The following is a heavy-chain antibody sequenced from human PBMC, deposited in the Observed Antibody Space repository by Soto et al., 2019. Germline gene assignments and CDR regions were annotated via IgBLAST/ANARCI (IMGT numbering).Heavy chain of an antibody. J-gene: IGHJ4*02. CDR2: VIPIFDTV. V-gene: IGHV1-69*01. Sequence: QVQLVQSGAEVKKPGSSVKVSCKASGGTFSTYAISWVRQAPGQGLEWMGGVIPIFDTVNYAQRFQGRVTITADESTTTAYMEQSSLGSEDTAVYYCAADVGATARAFDYWGQGTLVTVSS. CDR1: GGTFSTYA. D-gene: IGHD1-26*01. CDR3: AADVGATARAFDY.